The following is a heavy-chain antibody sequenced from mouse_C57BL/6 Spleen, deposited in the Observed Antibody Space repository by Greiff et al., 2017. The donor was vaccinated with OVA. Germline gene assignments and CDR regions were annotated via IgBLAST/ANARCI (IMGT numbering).Heavy chain of an antibody. V-gene: IGHV5-9*01. CDR1: GFTFSSYT. CDR2: ISGGGGNT. D-gene: IGHD4-1*01. J-gene: IGHJ1*03. CDR3: ARQGLGRENWYVDF. Sequence: DVMLVESGGGLVKPGGSLKFSCAASGFTFSSYTMSWVRQTPEKRLEWVATISGGGGNTYYPDSVKGRFTISRDNAKNTLYLQMSRLRSEDTALYYCARQGLGRENWYVDFWGTGTTVTVSS.